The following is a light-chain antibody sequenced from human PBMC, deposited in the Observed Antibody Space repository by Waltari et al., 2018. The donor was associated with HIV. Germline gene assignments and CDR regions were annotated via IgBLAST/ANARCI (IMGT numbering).Light chain of an antibody. V-gene: IGLV2-14*01. Sequence: QSALTQPASVSGSPGQSITIPCTGTSSDVGGYNYVSWYQQHPGKAPKLMISEVRNRPSGVTNRFSGSKSGNTASLTISGLQVEDEADYYCSSYTSSSTLYVFGTGTKVTVL. CDR3: SSYTSSSTLYV. J-gene: IGLJ1*01. CDR2: EVR. CDR1: SSDVGGYNY.